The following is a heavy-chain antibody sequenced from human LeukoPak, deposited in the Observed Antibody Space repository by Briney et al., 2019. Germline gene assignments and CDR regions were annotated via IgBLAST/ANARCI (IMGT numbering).Heavy chain of an antibody. CDR1: GFTFSSYA. D-gene: IGHD4-23*01. CDR2: IKQDGSER. J-gene: IGHJ4*02. V-gene: IGHV3-7*01. CDR3: ARDYAGSLEY. Sequence: GGSLRLSCAASGFTFSSYAMTWVRQAPEKGLEWVANIKQDGSERHYVDSVKGRFTISRDNGKNSLSLQMDSLRADDTAVYYCARDYAGSLEYWGQGTLVTVSS.